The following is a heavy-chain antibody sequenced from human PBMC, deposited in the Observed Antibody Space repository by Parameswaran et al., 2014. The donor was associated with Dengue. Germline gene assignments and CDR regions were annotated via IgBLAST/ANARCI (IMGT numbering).Heavy chain of an antibody. J-gene: IGHJ6*02. V-gene: IGHV4-30-4*01. Sequence: RWIRQPPGKGLEWIGYIYYSGSTYYNPSLKSRVTISVDTSKNQFSLKLSSVTAADTAVYYCARAFYDILTGDYYGMDVWGQGTTVTVSS. D-gene: IGHD3-9*01. CDR2: IYYSGST. CDR3: ARAFYDILTGDYYGMDV.